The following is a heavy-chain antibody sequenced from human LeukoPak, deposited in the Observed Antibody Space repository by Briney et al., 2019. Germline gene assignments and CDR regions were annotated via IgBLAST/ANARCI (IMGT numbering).Heavy chain of an antibody. CDR1: GGTFSSYA. V-gene: IGHV1-69*13. Sequence: SVEVSCKASGGTFSSYAISWVRQAPGQGLEWMGGIIPIFGTANYAQKFQGRVTITADESTSTAYMELSSLRSEDTAVYYCARARAVAVKNWFDPWGQGTLVTVSS. D-gene: IGHD3-10*01. CDR3: ARARAVAVKNWFDP. J-gene: IGHJ5*02. CDR2: IIPIFGTA.